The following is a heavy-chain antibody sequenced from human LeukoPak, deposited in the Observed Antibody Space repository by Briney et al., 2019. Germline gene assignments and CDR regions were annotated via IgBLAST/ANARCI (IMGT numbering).Heavy chain of an antibody. CDR3: AREEGAAAGDYFDY. D-gene: IGHD6-13*01. CDR1: GGSISSYH. J-gene: IGHJ4*02. V-gene: IGHV4-4*07. Sequence: PSETLSLTCTVSGGSISSYHWSWIRQPAGKGLEWIGRIYTSGSTNHNPSLKSRVTMSVDTSKNQFSLKLSSVTAADTAVYYCAREEGAAAGDYFDYWGQGTLVTVSS. CDR2: IYTSGST.